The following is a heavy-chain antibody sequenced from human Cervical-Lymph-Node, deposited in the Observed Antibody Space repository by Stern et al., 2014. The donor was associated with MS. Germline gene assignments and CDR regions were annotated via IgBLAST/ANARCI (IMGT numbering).Heavy chain of an antibody. V-gene: IGHV3-48*01. CDR1: GFTFSSYS. D-gene: IGHD1-26*01. CDR2: ISSSSSTI. CDR3: AGGVGATTHSQYYYYYYGMDV. J-gene: IGHJ6*02. Sequence: EMQLVESGGGLVQPGGSLRLSCAASGFTFSSYSMNWVRQAPGKGLEWVSYISSSSSTIYYADSVKGRFTISRDNAKNSLYLQMNSLRAEDTAVYYCAGGVGATTHSQYYYYYYGMDVWGQGTTVTVSS.